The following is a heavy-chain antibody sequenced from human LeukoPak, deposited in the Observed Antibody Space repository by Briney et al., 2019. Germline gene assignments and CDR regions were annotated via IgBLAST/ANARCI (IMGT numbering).Heavy chain of an antibody. CDR2: ISNSGTTI. CDR3: ARITMSRFDP. CDR1: GFTFSSYE. V-gene: IGHV3-48*03. J-gene: IGHJ5*02. D-gene: IGHD3-10*02. Sequence: GGSLRLSCAASGFTFSSYEMNWVRQAPGKGLEWVSYISNSGTTIYYADSVKGRFTISRDNSKNTLYLQMSSLRAEDTAVYYCARITMSRFDPWGQGTLVTVS.